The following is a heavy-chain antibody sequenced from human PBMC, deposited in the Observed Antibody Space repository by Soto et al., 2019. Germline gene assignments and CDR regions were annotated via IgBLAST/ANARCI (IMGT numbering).Heavy chain of an antibody. CDR2: INHSGGT. V-gene: IGHV4-34*01. CDR3: ARDRQDSNLWSGSEHEGPYGMEV. Sequence: QVQLQQWCAGLLKPSETLSLTCAFFGGSLSGHYWTWIRQAPGKGLEWIGEINHSGGTNYHSSLKRLVTISLVTSQNQFALILLAVTAADTAMYCCARDRQDSNLWSGSEHEGPYGMEVWGRGTTVTVPS. J-gene: IGHJ6*02. CDR1: GGSLSGHY. D-gene: IGHD3-3*01.